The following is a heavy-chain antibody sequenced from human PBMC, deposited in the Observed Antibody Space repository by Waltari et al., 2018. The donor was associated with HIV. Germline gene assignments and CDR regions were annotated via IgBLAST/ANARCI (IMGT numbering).Heavy chain of an antibody. Sequence: QVQLQQWGAGLLKPSETLSLTCAVYGGSFSGYYWSWIRQPPGQGLEWIGEINHRGSNNYNPALKSRVIISVDTSMNQFSLKLSSGTAADTAVYYCARARYCSSTRCYTKGRRNSFYYYALDVWGQGTTVTVSS. V-gene: IGHV4-34*01. CDR2: INHRGSN. D-gene: IGHD2-2*02. J-gene: IGHJ6*02. CDR3: ARARYCSSTRCYTKGRRNSFYYYALDV. CDR1: GGSFSGYY.